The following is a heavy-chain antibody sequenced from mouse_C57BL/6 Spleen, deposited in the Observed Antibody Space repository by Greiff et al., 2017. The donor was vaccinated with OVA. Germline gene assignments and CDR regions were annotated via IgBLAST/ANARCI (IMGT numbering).Heavy chain of an antibody. D-gene: IGHD2-3*01. J-gene: IGHJ1*03. Sequence: QVQLQQPGTELVKPGASVKLSCKASGYTFTSYWMHWVKQRPGQGLEWIGNINPSNGGTNYNEKFKSKATLTVDKSSSTAYMQLSSLTSEDSAVYDCARTDGYPPYWYFDVWCTGTTVTVSS. V-gene: IGHV1-53*01. CDR2: INPSNGGT. CDR1: GYTFTSYW. CDR3: ARTDGYPPYWYFDV.